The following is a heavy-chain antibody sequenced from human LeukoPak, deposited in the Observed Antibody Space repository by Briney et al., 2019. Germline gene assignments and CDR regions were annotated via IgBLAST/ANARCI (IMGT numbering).Heavy chain of an antibody. CDR1: GFTFSTYA. D-gene: IGHD2-2*01. J-gene: IGHJ4*02. Sequence: GGSLRLSCAASGFTFSTYAMSYVRQVPGKGLEWVSAISGSDPGTYYADSVKGRFTISRDNSRNTLHLQMNSLRVEDTAIYYCAKGNAGHCTSTTCYPFDYWGQGTLVTVSS. CDR2: ISGSDPGT. CDR3: AKGNAGHCTSTTCYPFDY. V-gene: IGHV3-23*01.